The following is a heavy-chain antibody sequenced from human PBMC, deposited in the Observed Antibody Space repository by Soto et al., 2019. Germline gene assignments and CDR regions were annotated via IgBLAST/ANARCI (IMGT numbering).Heavy chain of an antibody. CDR1: GYTFTGYY. CDR2: INPNSGGT. Sequence: GASVKVSCKASGYTFTGYYMHWVRQAPGQGLEWMGWINPNSGGTNHAQKFQGWVTMTTDTSTSTAYMELRSLRSDDTAVYYCARNFWSGYSAWFDPWGQGALVTVSS. V-gene: IGHV1-2*04. D-gene: IGHD3-3*01. J-gene: IGHJ5*02. CDR3: ARNFWSGYSAWFDP.